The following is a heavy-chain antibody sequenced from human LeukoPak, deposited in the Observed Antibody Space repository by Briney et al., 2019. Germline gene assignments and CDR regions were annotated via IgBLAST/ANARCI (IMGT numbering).Heavy chain of an antibody. J-gene: IGHJ5*02. CDR1: GGTFSSYA. Sequence: SVKVSCMASGGTFSSYAISWVRQAPGQGLEWMGGIIPIFGTANYAQKFQGRVTITADESTSTAYMELSSLRSEDTAVYYCARGLLAAGPSPSWFDPWGQGTLVTVSS. CDR2: IIPIFGTA. V-gene: IGHV1-69*13. CDR3: ARGLLAAGPSPSWFDP. D-gene: IGHD6-13*01.